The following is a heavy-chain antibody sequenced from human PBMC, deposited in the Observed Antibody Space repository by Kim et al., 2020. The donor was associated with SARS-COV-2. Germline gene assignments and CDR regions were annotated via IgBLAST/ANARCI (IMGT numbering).Heavy chain of an antibody. CDR3: ASSMHTRAIYGDYPGYFDY. D-gene: IGHD4-17*01. J-gene: IGHJ4*02. CDR1: GGSISSGGYY. Sequence: SETLSLTCTVSGGSISSGGYYWSWIRQHPGKGLEWIGYIYYSGSTYYNPSLKSRVTISVDTSKNQFSLKLSSVTAADTAVYYCASSMHTRAIYGDYPGYFDYWGQGTLVTVSS. CDR2: IYYSGST. V-gene: IGHV4-31*03.